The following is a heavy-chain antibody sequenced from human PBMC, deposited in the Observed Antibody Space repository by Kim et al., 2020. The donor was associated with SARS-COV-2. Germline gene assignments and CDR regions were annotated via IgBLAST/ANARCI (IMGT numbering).Heavy chain of an antibody. CDR3: ARDKLLTVWFGESDSGDFDY. CDR2: ISSSSSYI. D-gene: IGHD3-10*01. J-gene: IGHJ4*02. CDR1: GFTFSSYS. Sequence: GGSLRLSCAASGFTFSSYSMNWVRQAPGKGLEWVSSISSSSSYIYYADSVKGRFTISRDNAKNSLYLQMNSLRAEDTAVYYCARDKLLTVWFGESDSGDFDYWGQGTLVTVSS. V-gene: IGHV3-21*01.